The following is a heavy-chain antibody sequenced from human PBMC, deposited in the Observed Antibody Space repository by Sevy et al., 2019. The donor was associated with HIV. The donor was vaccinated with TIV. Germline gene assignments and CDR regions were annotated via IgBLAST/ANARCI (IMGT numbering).Heavy chain of an antibody. D-gene: IGHD4-17*01. CDR2: ISGSGGST. CDR3: AKGTTVTPAYYYYGMDV. V-gene: IGHV3-23*01. CDR1: GFTFSSYA. J-gene: IGHJ6*02. Sequence: GGSLRLSCAASGFTFSSYAMSWVRQAPGKGLEWVSGISGSGGSTYYAYSVKGRFTISRDNSKNTLYLQMNSLRAEDTAVYYCAKGTTVTPAYYYYGMDVWGQGTTVTVSS.